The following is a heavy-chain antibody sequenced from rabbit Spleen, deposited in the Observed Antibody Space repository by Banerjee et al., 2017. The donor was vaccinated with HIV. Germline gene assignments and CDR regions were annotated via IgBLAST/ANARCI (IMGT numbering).Heavy chain of an antibody. J-gene: IGHJ6*01. V-gene: IGHV1S45*01. CDR2: INIVTGKS. CDR1: GVSFSDKDV. CDR3: ARDLTGAIGWNFGW. D-gene: IGHD4-1*01. Sequence: EQLKESGGGLVKPEGSLTLTCKASGVSFSDKDVMCWVRQAPGKGLEWIACINIVTGKSVYASWAKGRFTMSRTSSTTVTLQMTSLTAADTATYFCARDLTGAIGWNFGWWGPGTLVTVS.